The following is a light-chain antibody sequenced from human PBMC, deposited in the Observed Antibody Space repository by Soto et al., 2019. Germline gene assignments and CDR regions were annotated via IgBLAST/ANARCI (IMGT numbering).Light chain of an antibody. CDR3: QQSYMDPIT. J-gene: IGKJ5*01. CDR2: DAS. V-gene: IGKV1-39*01. Sequence: NQITLSPSSLSASKGNRVSITCRASQSISTYLNWYQKKPGKAPNLLIYDASRLQSGVPSRFSGSGGGTDFTLSISSVQPEDFATYFCQQSYMDPITFGQGTRLEIK. CDR1: QSISTY.